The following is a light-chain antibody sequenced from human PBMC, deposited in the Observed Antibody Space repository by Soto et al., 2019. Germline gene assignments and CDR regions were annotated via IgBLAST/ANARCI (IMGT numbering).Light chain of an antibody. CDR2: HAS. J-gene: IGKJ1*01. V-gene: IGKV1-5*01. Sequence: IQMTQSPSTLPASVGDRVTITCRASQSISNWLAWYHQKPGTAAKVLIYHASNLQSGVPSRFSGRGSGTRIPLTIRSLQPYDFATYYLQQENNYSFGQGTKVDIK. CDR3: QQENNYS. CDR1: QSISNW.